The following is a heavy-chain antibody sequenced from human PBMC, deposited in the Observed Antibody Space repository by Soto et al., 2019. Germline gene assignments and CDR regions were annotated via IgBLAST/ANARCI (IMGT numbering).Heavy chain of an antibody. CDR3: ATVETYYYDSSGYLNYHFDY. Sequence: ASVKVSCNVSGYTLTGLSMQWVRQAPGTGLEWMGGSDPEDGETIYAQKFQGRVTMTEDTSTDTAYMELSSLRSEDTAVYYCATVETYYYDSSGYLNYHFDYWGQ. V-gene: IGHV1-24*01. CDR2: SDPEDGET. J-gene: IGHJ4*02. D-gene: IGHD3-22*01. CDR1: GYTLTGLS.